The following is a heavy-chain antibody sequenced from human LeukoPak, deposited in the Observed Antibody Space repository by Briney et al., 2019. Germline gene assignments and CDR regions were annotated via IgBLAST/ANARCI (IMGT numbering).Heavy chain of an antibody. J-gene: IGHJ3*02. CDR2: IFPGDSDT. CDR1: GYNFVSYR. CDR3: ARLIFGGGGYAFDI. Sequence: GESLKISCEASGYNFVSYRIGWVRQLPGKGLEWMGIIFPGDSDTRYSPSFIGQVTISADRSNSSSYLQWSSLKASDTAVYYCARLIFGGGGYAFDIWGQGTMVTVSS. D-gene: IGHD3-16*01. V-gene: IGHV5-51*01.